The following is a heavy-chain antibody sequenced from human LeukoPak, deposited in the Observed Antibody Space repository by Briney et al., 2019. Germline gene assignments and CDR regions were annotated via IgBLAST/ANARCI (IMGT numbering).Heavy chain of an antibody. J-gene: IGHJ4*02. CDR2: INHSGST. V-gene: IGHV4-34*01. CDR3: ARVSCSSTSCYGAGFDY. D-gene: IGHD2-2*01. Sequence: SETLSLTCAAYGGSFSGYYWSWIRQPPGKGLEWIGEINHSGSTNYNPSLKSRVTISVDTSKNQFSLKPSSVTAADTAVYYCARVSCSSTSCYGAGFDYWGQGTLVTVSS. CDR1: GGSFSGYY.